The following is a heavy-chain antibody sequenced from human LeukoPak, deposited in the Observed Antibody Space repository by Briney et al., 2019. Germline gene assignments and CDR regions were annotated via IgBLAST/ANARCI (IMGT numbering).Heavy chain of an antibody. CDR1: GGSFSGYY. CDR3: ARVFQAKRVAPFDY. V-gene: IGHV4-34*01. D-gene: IGHD5-12*01. CDR2: INHSGST. J-gene: IGHJ4*02. Sequence: PSETLSLTCAVYGGSFSGYYWSWIRQPPGKELEWIGEINHSGSTNYNPSLKSRVTISVDTSKNQFSLKLSSVTAADTAVYYCARVFQAKRVAPFDYWGQGTLVTVSS.